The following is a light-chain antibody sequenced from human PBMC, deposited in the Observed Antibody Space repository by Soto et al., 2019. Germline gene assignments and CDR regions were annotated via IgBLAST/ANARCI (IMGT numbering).Light chain of an antibody. Sequence: DIVMTQSPDSLAVSLGERATINCKSSQSVLYSSNNKNYLAWYQQKPGQPPKLLIYWASTRESGVPDRFSGSGYGSDFTPTISSLQAEDVAVYYCQQYYSTPGTSGQGTKLEIK. CDR2: WAS. J-gene: IGKJ2*01. CDR1: QSVLYSSNNKNY. CDR3: QQYYSTPGT. V-gene: IGKV4-1*01.